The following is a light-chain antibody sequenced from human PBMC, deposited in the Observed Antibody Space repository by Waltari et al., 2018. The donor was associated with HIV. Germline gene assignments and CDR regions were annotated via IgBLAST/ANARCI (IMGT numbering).Light chain of an antibody. CDR2: RSN. CDR1: SPNIGSNY. Sequence: QSVLTQTPSASGTPGQRGAISCSGSSPNIGSNYVYWYQQLPGTAPKVLIYRSNQRPSGVPDRFSGSKSGTSASLAISALRSEDEADYYCATWDDSLSGPVVGGGTKLTVL. CDR3: ATWDDSLSGPV. J-gene: IGLJ3*02. V-gene: IGLV1-47*01.